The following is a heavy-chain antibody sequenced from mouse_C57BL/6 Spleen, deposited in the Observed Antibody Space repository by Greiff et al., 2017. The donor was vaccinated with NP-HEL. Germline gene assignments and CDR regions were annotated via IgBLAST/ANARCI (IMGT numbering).Heavy chain of an antibody. J-gene: IGHJ3*01. CDR2: IYPSDSET. CDR3: ARRLNWAVFAY. CDR1: GYTFTSYW. V-gene: IGHV1-61*01. Sequence: QVQLQQPGAELVRPGSSVKLSCKASGYTFTSYWMAWVKQRPGQGLEWIGNIYPSDSETHYNQKFKDKATLTVDKSSSTAYMQLSSLTSEDSAVYYCARRLNWAVFAYWGQGTLVTVSA. D-gene: IGHD4-1*02.